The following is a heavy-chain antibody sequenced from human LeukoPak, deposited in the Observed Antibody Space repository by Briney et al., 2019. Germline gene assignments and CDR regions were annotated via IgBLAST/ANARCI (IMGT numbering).Heavy chain of an antibody. CDR2: IIPIFGTA. CDR1: GGTFISYA. D-gene: IGHD5-24*01. Sequence: ASVTVSFKASGGTFISYAISWVRQAPGQGLAWMGGIIPIFGTANYAQKFQGRVTITTDESTSTAYMELSSLRSEDTAVYYCARETEMATMQYYFDYWGQGTLVTVSS. V-gene: IGHV1-69*05. J-gene: IGHJ4*02. CDR3: ARETEMATMQYYFDY.